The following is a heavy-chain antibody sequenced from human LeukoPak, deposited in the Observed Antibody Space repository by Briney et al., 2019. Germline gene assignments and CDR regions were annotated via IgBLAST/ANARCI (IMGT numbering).Heavy chain of an antibody. D-gene: IGHD6-6*01. CDR3: AKPVFEYSRHNWFDP. CDR1: GFTFSIYG. CDR2: IRYDGSNI. Sequence: GGSLRLSCAASGFTFSIYGMHWVRQAPGKGLEWVAFIRYDGSNIYYADSVKGRFTICRENSKNTLYLQKNSLRAEDTAVYYCAKPVFEYSRHNWFDPWGQGTLVTVSS. J-gene: IGHJ5*02. V-gene: IGHV3-30*02.